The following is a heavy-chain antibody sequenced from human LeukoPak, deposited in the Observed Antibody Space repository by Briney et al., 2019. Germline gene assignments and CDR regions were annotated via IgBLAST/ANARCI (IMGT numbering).Heavy chain of an antibody. J-gene: IGHJ4*02. Sequence: GASVKVSCKASGYTFTIYYMHWVRQAPGQGLEWMGWIKPNSGDTTYAQRFQGRVTMTRDTSISTAYMELSGLTSADTGVYYCARNPPYCTSTDCYNDYWGQGTLVTVSS. CDR1: GYTFTIYY. CDR2: IKPNSGDT. V-gene: IGHV1-2*02. D-gene: IGHD2-2*02. CDR3: ARNPPYCTSTDCYNDY.